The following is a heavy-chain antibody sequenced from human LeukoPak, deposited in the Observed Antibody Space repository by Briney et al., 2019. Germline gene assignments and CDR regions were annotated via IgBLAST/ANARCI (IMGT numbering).Heavy chain of an antibody. D-gene: IGHD5-18*01. V-gene: IGHV3-30*02. Sequence: GGSLRLSCAASGFTFSSYGMHWVRQAPGKGLEWVAVIWYDGSNKYYADSVKGRFTISRDNSKNTLYLQMSSLRAEDTAVYYCVKELRGYSYGAGNWGQGTLVTVSS. CDR1: GFTFSSYG. J-gene: IGHJ4*02. CDR2: IWYDGSNK. CDR3: VKELRGYSYGAGN.